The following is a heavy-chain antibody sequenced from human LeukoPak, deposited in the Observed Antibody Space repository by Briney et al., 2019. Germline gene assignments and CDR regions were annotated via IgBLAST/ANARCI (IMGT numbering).Heavy chain of an antibody. CDR1: GYTFTSYA. J-gene: IGHJ4*02. Sequence: GASVKVSCKASGYTFTSYAMHWVRQAPGQRLEWMGRINAGNGNTKYSQKFQGRVTITRDTSASTAYMELSSLRSEDTAVYYCARVPIAVAGPAQKRDLKMGTYFDYWGQGTLVTVSS. CDR3: ARVPIAVAGPAQKRDLKMGTYFDY. V-gene: IGHV1-3*01. CDR2: INAGNGNT. D-gene: IGHD6-19*01.